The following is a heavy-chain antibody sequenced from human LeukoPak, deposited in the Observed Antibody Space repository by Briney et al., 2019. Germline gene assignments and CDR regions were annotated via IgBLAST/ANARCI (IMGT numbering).Heavy chain of an antibody. CDR1: GFTFTTYG. CDR2: ISFDGGER. V-gene: IGHV3-30*18. CDR3: AKDDRIQTRRYSYNY. Sequence: GGSLRLSCAVSGFTFTTYGMHWVRQAPGKGLEWVALISFDGGERYYADSVKGRFTISRDNSMNTLYLQMNSLRAEDTAVYYCAKDDRIQTRRYSYNYWGQGTLVTVSS. D-gene: IGHD5-18*01. J-gene: IGHJ4*02.